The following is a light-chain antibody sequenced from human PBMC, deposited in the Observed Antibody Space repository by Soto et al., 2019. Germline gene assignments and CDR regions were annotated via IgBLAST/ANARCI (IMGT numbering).Light chain of an antibody. J-gene: IGKJ4*01. CDR1: QNVKTR. Sequence: KVMTQSPATLSVSPGERATLSCRASQNVKTRLAWYQQKPGQAPRLLIFDAFTRATGIPARFSGSASGTDFTLTISSLQSEDSAVYYCQQYDEWPLTFGGGTKVEIK. V-gene: IGKV3-15*01. CDR3: QQYDEWPLT. CDR2: DAF.